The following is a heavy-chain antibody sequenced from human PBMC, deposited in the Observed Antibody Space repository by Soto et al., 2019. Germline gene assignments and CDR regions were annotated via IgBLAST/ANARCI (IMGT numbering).Heavy chain of an antibody. CDR3: ARVKVGGSALDYLDQ. CDR1: GGSISSDNYY. V-gene: IGHV4-30-4*01. CDR2: SYYIGST. J-gene: IGHJ4*02. Sequence: SETLSLTCTVSGGSISSDNYYWSWIRQPPGKGLEWIGYSYYIGSTYYNASLTSRLTITADTPRNQFSLTLSSVTAADTAVYYCARVKVGGSALDYLDQWGQGTVVTVSS. D-gene: IGHD5-12*01.